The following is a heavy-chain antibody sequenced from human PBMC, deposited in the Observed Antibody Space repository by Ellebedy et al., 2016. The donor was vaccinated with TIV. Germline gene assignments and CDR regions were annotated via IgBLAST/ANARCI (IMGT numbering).Heavy chain of an antibody. D-gene: IGHD6-13*01. CDR3: ARDLGQQLVQSAFDI. V-gene: IGHV1-3*01. Sequence: AASVKVSCKASGYTFTSYAMHWVRQAHGQRLEWMGWINAGNGHTKYSQKFQGRVTITRDTSASTAYMELSSLRSEDTAVYYCARDLGQQLVQSAFDIWGQGTMVTVSS. CDR2: INAGNGHT. CDR1: GYTFTSYA. J-gene: IGHJ3*02.